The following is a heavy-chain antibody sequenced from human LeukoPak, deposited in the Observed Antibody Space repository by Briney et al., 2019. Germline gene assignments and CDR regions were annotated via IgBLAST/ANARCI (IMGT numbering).Heavy chain of an antibody. V-gene: IGHV1-69*04. Sequence: SVKLSCKASGSTFSSYAISWVRQAPGQGLEWMGRIIPILGIANYAQKFQGRVTITADKSTSTAYMELSSLRSEDTAVYYCARVSQRSAYYDSREDYGGQGTLVTLSS. CDR1: GSTFSSYA. J-gene: IGHJ4*02. CDR2: IIPILGIA. D-gene: IGHD3-22*01. CDR3: ARVSQRSAYYDSREDY.